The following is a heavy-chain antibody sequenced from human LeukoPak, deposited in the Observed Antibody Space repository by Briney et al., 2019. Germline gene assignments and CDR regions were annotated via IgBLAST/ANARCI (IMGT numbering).Heavy chain of an antibody. CDR2: IHPGGST. D-gene: IGHD1-26*01. J-gene: IGHJ6*02. Sequence: SETLSLTCAVSVDSISSSKWWSWVRQAPGKGLEWIGEIHPGGSTNYNPSLKSRVTISIDKSKNQFSLKMSSVTAADTAVYYCARSRDTTNYYGMDVWGQGTTVTVSS. CDR3: ARSRDTTNYYGMDV. CDR1: VDSISSSKW. V-gene: IGHV4-4*02.